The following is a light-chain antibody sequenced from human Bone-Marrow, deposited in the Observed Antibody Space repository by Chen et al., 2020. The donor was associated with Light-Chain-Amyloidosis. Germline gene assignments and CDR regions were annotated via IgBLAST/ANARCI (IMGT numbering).Light chain of an antibody. CDR3: QSADSSGTSEVI. V-gene: IGLV3-25*03. CDR2: RDT. CDR1: DFPTKY. J-gene: IGLJ2*01. Sequence: SYELTQPPSVSVSPGQTARITCSGDDFPTKYAYWYQQKPGQAPVLVIHRDTERPSGISERFSGASSGTTATFTISGVQAEDDADYHCQSADSSGTSEVIFGGGTKLTVL.